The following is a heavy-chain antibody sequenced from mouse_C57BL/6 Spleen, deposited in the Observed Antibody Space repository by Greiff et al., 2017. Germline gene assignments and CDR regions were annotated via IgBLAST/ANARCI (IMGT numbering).Heavy chain of an antibody. CDR1: GYAFTNYL. J-gene: IGHJ4*01. D-gene: IGHD1-1*01. CDR3: ARGLRAMDY. V-gene: IGHV1-54*01. Sequence: VQLQESGAELVRPGTSVKVSCKASGYAFTNYLIEWVKQRPGQGLEWIGVINPGSGGTNYNEKFKGKATLTADKSSSTAYMQLSSLTSEDSAVYFCARGLRAMDYWGQGTSVTVSS. CDR2: INPGSGGT.